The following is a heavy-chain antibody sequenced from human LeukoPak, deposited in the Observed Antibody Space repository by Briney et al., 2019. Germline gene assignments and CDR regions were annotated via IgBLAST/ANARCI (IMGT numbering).Heavy chain of an antibody. D-gene: IGHD6-19*01. CDR1: GGSIRSSSYY. Sequence: SETLSLTCTVSGGSIRSSSYYWGWIRQPPGKGLEWIETIFYSGSTYYNPSLKSRVTISVDTSKNQFSLKLSSVTAADTAVYYCGRASPKQWLAYYYMDVWGKGTTVTVSS. V-gene: IGHV4-39*07. CDR3: GRASPKQWLAYYYMDV. CDR2: IFYSGST. J-gene: IGHJ6*03.